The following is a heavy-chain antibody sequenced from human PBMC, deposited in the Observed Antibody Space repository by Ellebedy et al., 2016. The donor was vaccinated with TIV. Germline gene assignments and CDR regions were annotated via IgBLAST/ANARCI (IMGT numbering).Heavy chain of an antibody. J-gene: IGHJ4*02. D-gene: IGHD3-10*01. CDR1: EWGFSNFG. V-gene: IGHV3-23*01. CDR3: ARTSLEYYGSGKWGPFDY. Sequence: GESLKISCVASEWGFSNFGMHWVRQAPGKGLEWVSGISGSGGSTYYADSVKGRFTISRDNAKNSLYLQMNSLRPEDTALYYCARTSLEYYGSGKWGPFDYWGQGILVTVSS. CDR2: ISGSGGST.